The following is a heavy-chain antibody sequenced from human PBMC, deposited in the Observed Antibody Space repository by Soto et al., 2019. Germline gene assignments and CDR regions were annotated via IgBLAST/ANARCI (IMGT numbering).Heavy chain of an antibody. CDR2: ISSSSSYI. D-gene: IGHD3-16*02. Sequence: GGSLRLSCAASGFTFSSYSMNWVRQAPGKGLEWVSSISSSSSYIYYADSVKGRFTISRDNAKNSLYLQMNSLRAEDTAVYYYARPRSMITFGGVIPNWFDPWGQGTLVTVSS. CDR3: ARPRSMITFGGVIPNWFDP. J-gene: IGHJ5*02. V-gene: IGHV3-21*01. CDR1: GFTFSSYS.